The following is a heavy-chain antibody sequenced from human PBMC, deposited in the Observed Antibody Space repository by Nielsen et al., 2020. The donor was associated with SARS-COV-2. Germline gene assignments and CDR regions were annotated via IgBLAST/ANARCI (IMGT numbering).Heavy chain of an antibody. CDR2: MNPNSGST. D-gene: IGHD6-13*01. CDR1: GYTFTSYG. Sequence: ASVKVSCKASGYTFTSYGISWVRQAPGQGLEWMGWMNPNSGSTGYAQKFQGRVTMTRNTSISTAYMELSSLRSEDTAVYYCARGVYSSSWLVHWFDPWGQGTLVTVSS. V-gene: IGHV1-8*02. CDR3: ARGVYSSSWLVHWFDP. J-gene: IGHJ5*02.